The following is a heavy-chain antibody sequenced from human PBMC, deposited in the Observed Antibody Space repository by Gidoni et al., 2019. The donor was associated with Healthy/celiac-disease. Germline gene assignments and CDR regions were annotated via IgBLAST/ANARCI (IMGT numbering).Heavy chain of an antibody. Sequence: EVQLVESGGGLVKPGGSLRLSCAASGFTFSSYSKNWVRQAPGKGLEWVSSISSSSSYIYYADSVKGRFTISRDNAKNSLYLQMNSLRAEDTAVYYCARDGGGIAVAERAFDIWGQGTMVTVSS. CDR1: GFTFSSYS. D-gene: IGHD6-19*01. V-gene: IGHV3-21*01. J-gene: IGHJ3*02. CDR3: ARDGGGIAVAERAFDI. CDR2: ISSSSSYI.